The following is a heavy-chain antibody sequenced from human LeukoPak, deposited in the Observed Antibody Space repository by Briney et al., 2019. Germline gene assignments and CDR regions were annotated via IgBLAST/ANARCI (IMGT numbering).Heavy chain of an antibody. D-gene: IGHD3-22*01. CDR1: GGSISSYY. V-gene: IGHV4-59*01. J-gene: IGHJ4*02. CDR3: ARDSSGYRRGSFDY. CDR2: IYYSGST. Sequence: SETLSLTCTVSGGSISSYYWSWIRQPPGKGLEWIGYIYYSGSTNYNPSLKSRVTISVDTSNNQFSLKLSSVTAADTAVYYCARDSSGYRRGSFDYWGEGTLVTVSS.